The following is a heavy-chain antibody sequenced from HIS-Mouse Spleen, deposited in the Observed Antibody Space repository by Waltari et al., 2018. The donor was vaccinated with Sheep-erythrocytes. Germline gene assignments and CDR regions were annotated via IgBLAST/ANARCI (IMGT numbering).Heavy chain of an antibody. V-gene: IGHV4-39*07. CDR1: GGSISSSSYY. CDR2: IYYSGGT. Sequence: QLQLQESGPGLVKPSETLSLTCTVSGGSISSSSYYWGWIRQPPGKGREWIGSIYYSGGTYYNPSLNSRVTISVDTSKNQFSLKLSSVTAADTAVYYCARDSVDGRFLEWLLFDAFDIWGQGTMVTVSS. D-gene: IGHD3-3*01. CDR3: ARDSVDGRFLEWLLFDAFDI. J-gene: IGHJ3*02.